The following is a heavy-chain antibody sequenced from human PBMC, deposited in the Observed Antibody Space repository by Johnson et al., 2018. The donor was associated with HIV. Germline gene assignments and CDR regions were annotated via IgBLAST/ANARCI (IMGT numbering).Heavy chain of an antibody. CDR3: ARESVALVAFDI. Sequence: VQLVESGGGLVRPGGSLRLSCVASGFAVSGYYMSWVRQAPGKGLEWVSVLFSGDTTYYADSVNGRFTISRDNSKNTLYLQMNSLRAEDTAVYYCARESVALVAFDIWGQGTMVTVSS. J-gene: IGHJ3*02. CDR2: LFSGDTT. D-gene: IGHD6-13*01. V-gene: IGHV3-66*01. CDR1: GFAVSGYY.